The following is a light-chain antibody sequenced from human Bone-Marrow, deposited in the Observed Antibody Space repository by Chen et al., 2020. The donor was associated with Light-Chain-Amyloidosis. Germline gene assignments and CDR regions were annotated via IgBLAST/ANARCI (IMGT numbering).Light chain of an antibody. CDR2: RDT. CDR3: QSADSSGTYEVI. V-gene: IGLV3-25*03. J-gene: IGLJ2*01. Sequence: SYELTQPPSVSVSPGQTARITCSGDDLPTKYAYWYQQKPGQDPVLVIHRDTERPSEISERFSGSSSGTTATLTISGVQAEDEGDYDSQSADSSGTYEVIFGGGTKLTVL. CDR1: DLPTKY.